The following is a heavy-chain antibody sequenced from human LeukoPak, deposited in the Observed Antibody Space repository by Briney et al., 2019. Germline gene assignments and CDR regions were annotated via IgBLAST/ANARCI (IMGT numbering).Heavy chain of an antibody. CDR3: ASIKNYDSSGYSHDAFDI. Sequence: GASVKVSCKASGYTFTSYGISWVRQAPGQGLEWMGWISAYNGNTNYAQTLQGRVTMTTDTSTSTAYMEMRSLRSDDTAVYYCASIKNYDSSGYSHDAFDIWGQGTMVTVSS. CDR1: GYTFTSYG. J-gene: IGHJ3*02. D-gene: IGHD3-22*01. V-gene: IGHV1-18*01. CDR2: ISAYNGNT.